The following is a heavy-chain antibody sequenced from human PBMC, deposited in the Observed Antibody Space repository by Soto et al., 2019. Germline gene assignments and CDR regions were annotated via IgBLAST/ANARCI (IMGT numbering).Heavy chain of an antibody. CDR2: ISYDGSNK. CDR3: AKGSHYYDSSGSPPSY. CDR1: GFTFSSYG. D-gene: IGHD3-22*01. Sequence: PGGSLRLCCAASGFTFSSYGMHWVRQAPGKGLEWVAVISYDGSNKYYADSVKGRFTISRDNSKNTLYLQMNSLRAEDTAVYYCAKGSHYYDSSGSPPSYWGQGTLVTVSS. J-gene: IGHJ4*02. V-gene: IGHV3-30*18.